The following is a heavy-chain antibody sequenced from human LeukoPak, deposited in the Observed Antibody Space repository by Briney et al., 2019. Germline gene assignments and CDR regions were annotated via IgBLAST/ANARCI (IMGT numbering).Heavy chain of an antibody. Sequence: ASVKVSCKASGYTFTSYGISWVRQAPGQGLEWMGWISAYNGNTNYAQKLQGRVTMTTDTSTSTAYMELRSLRSDDTAVYYCARDGGWYYDILTGYCHFDYWAREPWSPSPQ. CDR3: ARDGGWYYDILTGYCHFDY. V-gene: IGHV1-18*01. CDR1: GYTFTSYG. J-gene: IGHJ4*02. D-gene: IGHD3-9*01. CDR2: ISAYNGNT.